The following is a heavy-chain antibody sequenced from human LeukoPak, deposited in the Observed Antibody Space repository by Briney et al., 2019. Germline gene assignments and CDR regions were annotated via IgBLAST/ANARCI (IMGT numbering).Heavy chain of an antibody. CDR2: MNPNSGNT. CDR1: GYTFTSYD. J-gene: IGHJ4*02. CDR3: ARPLKPGKWLLDFDY. D-gene: IGHD3-22*01. V-gene: IGHV1-8*01. Sequence: GASVKVSCKASGYTFTSYDINWVRQATGQGLEWMGWMNPNSGNTGYAQKFQGRVTITADESTSTAYMELSSLRSEDTAVYYCARPLKPGKWLLDFDYWGQGTLVTVSS.